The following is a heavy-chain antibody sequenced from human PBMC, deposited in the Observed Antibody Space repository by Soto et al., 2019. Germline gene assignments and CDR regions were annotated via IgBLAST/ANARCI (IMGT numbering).Heavy chain of an antibody. CDR3: ASSGLRGFDY. CDR2: IKQDGSEK. D-gene: IGHD3-10*01. V-gene: IGHV3-7*01. CDR1: GFTFTTYW. Sequence: LRLSCAASGFTFTTYWMDWVRQAPGKGLERVANIKQDGSEKYYVDSVKGRFTISRDNAKNSLYLQMNSLRAEDTALYYCASSGLRGFDYWGQGTLVTVSS. J-gene: IGHJ4*02.